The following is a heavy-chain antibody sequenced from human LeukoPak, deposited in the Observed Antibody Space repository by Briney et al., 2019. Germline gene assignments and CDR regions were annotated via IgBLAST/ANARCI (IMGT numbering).Heavy chain of an antibody. CDR3: ARGGMIYGDFDY. D-gene: IGHD3/OR15-3a*01. CDR2: IYYSGST. CDR1: GGSISSYY. V-gene: IGHV4-59*01. J-gene: IGHJ4*02. Sequence: KPSETLSLTCTVSGGSISSYYWSWIRQPPGKGLEWIGYIYYSGSTNYNPSLKSRVTISVDTSKNQFSLKLSSVTAADTAVYYCARGGMIYGDFDYWGQGTLVTVSS.